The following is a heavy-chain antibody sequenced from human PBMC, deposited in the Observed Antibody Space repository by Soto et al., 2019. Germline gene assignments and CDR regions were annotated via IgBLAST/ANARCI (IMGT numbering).Heavy chain of an antibody. CDR3: ARAAAIFYYDFWSGYYYFDY. Sequence: ASVKVSCKASGYTFTGYYMHWVRQAPGQGLEWMGWINPNSGCTNYAQKFQGRVTMTRDTSISTAYMELSSLRTDDTAVYYCARAAAIFYYDFWSGYYYFDYWGQGTLVTAPQ. CDR2: INPNSGCT. CDR1: GYTFTGYY. D-gene: IGHD3-3*01. J-gene: IGHJ4*02. V-gene: IGHV1-2*02.